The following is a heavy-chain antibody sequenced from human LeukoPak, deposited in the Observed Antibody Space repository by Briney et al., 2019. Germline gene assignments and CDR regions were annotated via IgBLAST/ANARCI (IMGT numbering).Heavy chain of an antibody. D-gene: IGHD1-14*01. J-gene: IGHJ6*03. CDR3: ARATRVTGRASRYHYYMDV. CDR1: GGSISSSSYY. V-gene: IGHV4-39*07. Sequence: PSETLSLTCTVSGGSISSSSYYWGWIRQPPGKGLEWIGSIYYSGSTYYNPSLKSRVTISVDTSKNQVSLKLNSATAADTAMYFCARATRVTGRASRYHYYMDVWGKGTTVTVS. CDR2: IYYSGST.